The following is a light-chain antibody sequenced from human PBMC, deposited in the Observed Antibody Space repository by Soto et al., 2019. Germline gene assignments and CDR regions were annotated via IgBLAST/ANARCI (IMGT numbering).Light chain of an antibody. Sequence: EMVLTQSPATLSLSPGERATLSCRASQSVRSYLAWYQQKPGQAPRLLIYDASNRATGIPARFSGSGSGTDFTLTISSLEPEDFAVYYCQERGNWPPYTFGQGTKLEIK. CDR1: QSVRSY. CDR3: QERGNWPPYT. J-gene: IGKJ2*01. CDR2: DAS. V-gene: IGKV3-11*01.